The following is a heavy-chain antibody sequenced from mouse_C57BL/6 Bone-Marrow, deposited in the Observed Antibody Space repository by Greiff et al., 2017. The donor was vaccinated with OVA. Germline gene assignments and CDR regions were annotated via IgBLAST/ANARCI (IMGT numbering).Heavy chain of an antibody. CDR2: INPSTGGT. V-gene: IGHV1-42*01. D-gene: IGHD2-3*01. CDR3: ARYDGYFFAY. CDR1: GYSFTGYY. Sequence: EVKLEESGPELVKPGASVKISCKASGYSFTGYYMNWVKQSPEKSLEWIGEINPSTGGTTYNQKFKAKATLTVDKSSSTAYMQLKSLTSEDSAVYYCARYDGYFFAYWGQGTLVTVSA. J-gene: IGHJ3*01.